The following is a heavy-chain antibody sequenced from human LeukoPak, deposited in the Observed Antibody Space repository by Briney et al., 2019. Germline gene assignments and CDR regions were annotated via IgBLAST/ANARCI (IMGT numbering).Heavy chain of an antibody. CDR2: ISYGGSNK. J-gene: IGHJ4*02. CDR3: ARGYYDSSGYYNY. CDR1: GFTFSSYA. Sequence: GGSLRLFCAASGFTFSSYAMHWVRQAPGKGLEWVAVISYGGSNKYYADSVKGRFTISRDNSKNTLYLQMNSLRAEDTAVSYCARGYYDSSGYYNYWGPGTLVTVSS. V-gene: IGHV3-30*14. D-gene: IGHD3-22*01.